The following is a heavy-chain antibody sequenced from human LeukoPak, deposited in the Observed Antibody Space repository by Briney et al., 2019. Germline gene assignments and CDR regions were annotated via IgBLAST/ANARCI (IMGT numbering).Heavy chain of an antibody. J-gene: IGHJ4*02. D-gene: IGHD6-25*01. V-gene: IGHV4-39*01. CDR2: LDYGENS. CDR1: GGSISIISSSTYY. Sequence: PSEALSLTCTVSGGSISIISSSTYYWGWIRQAPGKGLEWIGRLDYGENSHYNPSLKSRATLSVDTSNNQFSLKLTSVTAADAAVYFCARQLPTAAADTRGYFDYWGQGTVVTVSS. CDR3: ARQLPTAAADTRGYFDY.